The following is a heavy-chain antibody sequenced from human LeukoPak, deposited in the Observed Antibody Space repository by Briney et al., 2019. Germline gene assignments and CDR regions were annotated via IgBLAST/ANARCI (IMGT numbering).Heavy chain of an antibody. V-gene: IGHV4-61*02. CDR2: IYTSGST. Sequence: SQTLSLTCTVSGGSISSGSYYWSWIRQPAGKGLEWIGRIYTSGSTNSNPSLKSRVTISVDTSKNQFSLKLNSVTAADTAVYYCARTVSTGSVYMDVWGKGTTVTVSS. CDR3: ARTVSTGSVYMDV. CDR1: GGSISSGSYY. D-gene: IGHD2-8*02. J-gene: IGHJ6*03.